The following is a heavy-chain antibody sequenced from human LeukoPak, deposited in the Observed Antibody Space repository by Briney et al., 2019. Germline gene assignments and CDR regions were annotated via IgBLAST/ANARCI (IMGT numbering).Heavy chain of an antibody. J-gene: IGHJ5*02. Sequence: SGTLSLTCSVSGDSINNRDSYWGWIRQPPGKGPQWIGSIYYSGGTYHNPSPKSRVRMSVDTSKNHFSLELTSVTAADTAVYYCARHAYNYGLDYFDPWGQGTLVTVSS. V-gene: IGHV4-39*01. CDR3: ARHAYNYGLDYFDP. CDR1: GDSINNRDSY. D-gene: IGHD5-24*01. CDR2: IYYSGGT.